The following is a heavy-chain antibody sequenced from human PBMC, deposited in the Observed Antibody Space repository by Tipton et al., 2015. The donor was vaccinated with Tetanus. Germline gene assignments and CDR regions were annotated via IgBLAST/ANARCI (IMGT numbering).Heavy chain of an antibody. Sequence: TLSLTCAVYGGSFSGYYWSWIRQPPGKGLEWIGEINHSGSTNYNPSLKSRVTISVDTSKNQFSLKLSSVTAADTAVYYCARMTWIQLWLRENNYFDYWGQGTLVTVPS. J-gene: IGHJ4*02. V-gene: IGHV4-34*01. CDR3: ARMTWIQLWLRENNYFDY. D-gene: IGHD5-18*01. CDR1: GGSFSGYY. CDR2: INHSGST.